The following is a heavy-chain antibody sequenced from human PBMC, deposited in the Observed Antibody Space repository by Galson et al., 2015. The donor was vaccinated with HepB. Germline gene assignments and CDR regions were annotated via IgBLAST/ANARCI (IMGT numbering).Heavy chain of an antibody. V-gene: IGHV1-24*01. CDR1: GYTLTELS. CDR2: FDPEDGET. D-gene: IGHD1-26*01. CDR3: ATVEGSGSYYRGAFDI. J-gene: IGHJ3*02. Sequence: SVKVSCKVSGYTLTELSMHWVRQAPGKGLEWMGGFDPEDGETIYAQKFQGRVTMTEDTSTDTAYMELSSLRSEDTAVYYCATVEGSGSYYRGAFDIWGQGTMVTVSS.